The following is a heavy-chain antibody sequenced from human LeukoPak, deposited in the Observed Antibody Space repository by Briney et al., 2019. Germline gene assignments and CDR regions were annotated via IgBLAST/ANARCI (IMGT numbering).Heavy chain of an antibody. CDR3: TRLPFTYFSMDL. V-gene: IGHV4-30-2*01. J-gene: IGHJ6*02. CDR2: IYHSGST. D-gene: IGHD2/OR15-2a*01. Sequence: SETLSLTCAVSGGSISSGGYSWSWIRQPPGKGLEWIGYIYHSGSTNYNPSLKSRVTISLDMSKNQFSLRLRSLTAADTAVYFCTRLPFTYFSMDLWGQGTTVTVSS. CDR1: GGSISSGGYS.